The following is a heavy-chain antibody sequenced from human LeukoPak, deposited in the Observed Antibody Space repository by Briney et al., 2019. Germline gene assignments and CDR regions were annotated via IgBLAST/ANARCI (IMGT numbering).Heavy chain of an antibody. V-gene: IGHV4-59*08. Sequence: SETLSLTCTVSGGSISSYYWSWIRQPPGKGLEWIGYIYYSGSTNHNPSLKSRVTISVDTSKNQFSLKLSSVTAADTAVYYCARLYCSGGSCYFDYWGQGTLVTVSS. J-gene: IGHJ4*02. CDR3: ARLYCSGGSCYFDY. CDR2: IYYSGST. CDR1: GGSISSYY. D-gene: IGHD2-15*01.